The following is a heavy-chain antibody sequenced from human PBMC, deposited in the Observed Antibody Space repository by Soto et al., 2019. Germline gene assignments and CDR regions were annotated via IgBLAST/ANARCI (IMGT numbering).Heavy chain of an antibody. J-gene: IGHJ5*02. CDR1: GYTVTSYA. CDR2: INAANGNT. D-gene: IGHD2-15*01. CDR3: ARGRDIVVVVAATDWFDP. V-gene: IGHV1-3*01. Sequence: QVQLVQSGAEVKKPGASVKVSCKASGYTVTSYAMHWVRQAPGQRLEWMVWINAANGNTKYSQKFQGRVTITRDTSASTAYMELSSLRSEDTAVYYCARGRDIVVVVAATDWFDPWGQGTLVTVSS.